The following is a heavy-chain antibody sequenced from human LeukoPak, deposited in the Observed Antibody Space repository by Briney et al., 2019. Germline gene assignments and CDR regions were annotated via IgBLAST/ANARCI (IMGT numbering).Heavy chain of an antibody. CDR3: ARAGSSSGGAFDI. J-gene: IGHJ3*02. CDR1: GFTFSSYS. V-gene: IGHV3-21*01. CDR2: ISSSSSYI. Sequence: PGGSLRLSCAASGFTFSSYSMNWVRQAPGKGLEWVSSISSSSSYIYYADSVKGRFTISRDNAKNSLYLQMNSLRAGDTAVYYCARAGSSSGGAFDIWGQGTMVTVSS. D-gene: IGHD6-13*01.